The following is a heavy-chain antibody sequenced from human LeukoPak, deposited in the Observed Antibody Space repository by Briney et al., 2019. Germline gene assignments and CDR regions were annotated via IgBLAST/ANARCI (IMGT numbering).Heavy chain of an antibody. J-gene: IGHJ4*02. CDR1: GVSISSYY. V-gene: IGHV4-4*09. CDR2: IYTSGST. CDR3: ARGTPPAAFFDY. Sequence: ASETLSLTCTVSGVSISSYYWSWIRQPPGKGLEWIGYIYTSGSTNYNPSLKSRVTISVDTSKNQFSLKLSSVTAADTAVYYCARGTPPAAFFDYWGQGTLVTVSS.